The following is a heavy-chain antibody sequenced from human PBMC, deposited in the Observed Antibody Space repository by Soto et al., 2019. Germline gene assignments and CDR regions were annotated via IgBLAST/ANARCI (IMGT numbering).Heavy chain of an antibody. CDR1: GASISGYY. V-gene: IGHV4-4*07. Sequence: PSESLSLTCTVSGASISGYYWSWIRKSAGKGLEWIGRIYGTGTTDYNPSLKSRVMMSVDTSKKQFSLKLRSVTAADTAVYYCVRDGTKTLRDWFDPWGQGISVTVSS. CDR3: VRDGTKTLRDWFDP. D-gene: IGHD1-26*01. CDR2: IYGTGTT. J-gene: IGHJ5*02.